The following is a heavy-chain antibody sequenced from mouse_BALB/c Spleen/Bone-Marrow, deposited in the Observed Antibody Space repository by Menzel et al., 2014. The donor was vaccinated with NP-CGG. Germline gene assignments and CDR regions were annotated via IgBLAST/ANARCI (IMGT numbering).Heavy chain of an antibody. J-gene: IGHJ4*01. CDR1: GFTFSSFG. CDR3: ATGTRAMDY. D-gene: IGHD4-1*01. V-gene: IGHV5-17*02. CDR2: ISSGSSTI. Sequence: EVHPVESGGGLVQPGGSRKLSCAASGFTFSSFGMHWVRQAPEKGLEWVAYISSGSSTIYYADTVKGRFTISRDNPKNTLFLQMTSLRSEDTAMYYCATGTRAMDYWGQGTSVTVSS.